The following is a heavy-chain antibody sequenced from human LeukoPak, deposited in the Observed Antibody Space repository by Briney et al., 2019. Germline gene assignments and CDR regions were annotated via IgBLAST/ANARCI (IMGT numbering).Heavy chain of an antibody. D-gene: IGHD3-16*01. CDR1: GFSVSPNF. Sequence: GGSLRLSFVASGFSVSPNFMSWIRPSPGRGLEWISVVYSGHNTYYAESVRGRFTISREISKNTVYLQMDRLRAEDTATYYCARDFIPPRGGAFDIWGHGTVVTVSS. CDR3: ARDFIPPRGGAFDI. CDR2: VYSGHNT. V-gene: IGHV3-53*01. J-gene: IGHJ3*02.